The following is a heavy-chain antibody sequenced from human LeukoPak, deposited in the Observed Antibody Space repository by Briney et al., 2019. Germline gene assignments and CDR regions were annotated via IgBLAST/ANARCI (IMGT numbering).Heavy chain of an antibody. CDR2: MNPNSGNT. D-gene: IGHD5-12*01. V-gene: IGHV1-8*01. Sequence: VASVKVSCKASGYTFTSYDINWVRQATGQGLEWMGWMNPNSGNTGYAQKFQGRVTMTRNTSISTAYMELSSLRSEDTAVYYCARPSMVAESSHFDYWGQGTLVTVSS. J-gene: IGHJ4*02. CDR1: GYTFTSYD. CDR3: ARPSMVAESSHFDY.